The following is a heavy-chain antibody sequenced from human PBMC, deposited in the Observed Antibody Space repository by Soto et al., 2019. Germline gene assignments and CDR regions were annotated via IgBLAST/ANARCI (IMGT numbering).Heavy chain of an antibody. Sequence: QVQLVQSGAEVKRPGASVKVSCKASGYTFTSYGISWVRQAPGQGLEWMGWINSNNGNTDYAQMLQGRLTMTTDTSTTTVYMELRSRRSDDTAVYFCARDTPSLQTTGGIDYWGQGTLVTVSS. D-gene: IGHD7-27*01. CDR1: GYTFTSYG. J-gene: IGHJ4*02. CDR2: INSNNGNT. CDR3: ARDTPSLQTTGGIDY. V-gene: IGHV1-18*01.